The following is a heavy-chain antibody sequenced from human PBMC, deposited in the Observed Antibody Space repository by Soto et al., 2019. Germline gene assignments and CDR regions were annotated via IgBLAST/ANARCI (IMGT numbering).Heavy chain of an antibody. Sequence: SETLSLGCAVSGGSFTSNKWWTWVRQPPGQGLEWIGEIYRTGSTNYNPSLKSRVTISLDKSENQFSLKVTSLTAADTAVYYCASRDPGTSVDYWGQGTLVTVSS. CDR1: GGSFTSNKW. CDR2: IYRTGST. CDR3: ASRDPGTSVDY. V-gene: IGHV4-4*02. J-gene: IGHJ4*02. D-gene: IGHD1-7*01.